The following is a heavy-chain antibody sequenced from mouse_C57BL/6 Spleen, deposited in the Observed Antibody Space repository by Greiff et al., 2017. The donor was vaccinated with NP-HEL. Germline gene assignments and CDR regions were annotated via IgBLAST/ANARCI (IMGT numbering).Heavy chain of an antibody. D-gene: IGHD1-1*01. Sequence: EVQLQESGGGLVKPGGSLKLSCAASGFTFSDYGMHWVRQAPEKGLEWVAYISSGSSTIYYADTVKGRFTISRDNAKNTLFLQMTSLRSEDTAMYYCARRHYYGSSYYFDYWGQGTTLTVSS. CDR1: GFTFSDYG. V-gene: IGHV5-17*01. CDR2: ISSGSSTI. CDR3: ARRHYYGSSYYFDY. J-gene: IGHJ2*01.